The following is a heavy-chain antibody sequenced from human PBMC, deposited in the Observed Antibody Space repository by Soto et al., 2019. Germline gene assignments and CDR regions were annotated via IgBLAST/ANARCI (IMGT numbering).Heavy chain of an antibody. J-gene: IGHJ4*02. CDR2: ISWNSGSI. CDR1: GFTFDDYA. Sequence: GGSLRLSCAASGFTFDDYAMHWVRQAPGKGLEWVSGISWNSGSIGYADSVKGRFTISRDNAKNSLYLQMNSLRAEDTALYYCAKDKYSSSWYGADYWGQGTLVTVSS. CDR3: AKDKYSSSWYGADY. V-gene: IGHV3-9*01. D-gene: IGHD6-13*01.